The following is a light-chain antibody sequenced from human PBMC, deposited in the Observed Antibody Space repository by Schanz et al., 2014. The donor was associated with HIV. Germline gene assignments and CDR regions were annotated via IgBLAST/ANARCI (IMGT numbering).Light chain of an antibody. CDR3: QQGGSWPLT. CDR1: QSVKSNF. J-gene: IGKJ4*01. Sequence: EIVLTQSPGTLSLSPGERGTLSCRASQSVKSNFIGWYQQKPGQAPRLLMYDASSRATGFPDRFRGSGSGTDFTLTISSLQAEDVAVYYCQQGGSWPLTFGGGTTVEIK. V-gene: IGKV3D-20*02. CDR2: DAS.